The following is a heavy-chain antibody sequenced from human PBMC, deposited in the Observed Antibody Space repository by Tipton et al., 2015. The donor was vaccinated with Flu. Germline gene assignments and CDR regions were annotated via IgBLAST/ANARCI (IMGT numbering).Heavy chain of an antibody. CDR3: ARFAGGP. V-gene: IGHV3-33*01. Sequence: SLRLSCAASGFTFSGYGMHWVRQAPGKGLDWVANIWFDGTNEYYADSVKGRFTISRDNSKKMLFLQMNSLRAEDTAVYHCARFAGGPWGQGTLVTVSS. J-gene: IGHJ5*02. D-gene: IGHD3-16*01. CDR1: GFTFSGYG. CDR2: IWFDGTNE.